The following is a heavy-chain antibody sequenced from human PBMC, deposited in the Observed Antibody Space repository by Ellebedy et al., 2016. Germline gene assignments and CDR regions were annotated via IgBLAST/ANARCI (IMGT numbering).Heavy chain of an antibody. CDR1: GGSISSGDYY. D-gene: IGHD3-3*01. J-gene: IGHJ6*02. V-gene: IGHV4-30-4*01. CDR2: IYYSGST. Sequence: SETLSLTCTVSGGSISSGDYYWSWIRQPPGKGLEWIGYIYYSGSTYYNPSLKSRVTISVDTSKNQFSLKLSSVTAADTAVYYCARDGWGNYDFWSGYYPYYYYGMDVWGQGTTVTVSS. CDR3: ARDGWGNYDFWSGYYPYYYYGMDV.